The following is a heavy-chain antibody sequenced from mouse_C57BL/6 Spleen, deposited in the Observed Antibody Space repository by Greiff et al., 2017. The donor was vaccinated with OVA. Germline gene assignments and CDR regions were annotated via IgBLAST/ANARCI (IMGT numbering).Heavy chain of an antibody. J-gene: IGHJ3*01. CDR1: GFSLTSYG. D-gene: IGHD1-1*01. Sequence: QVQLKESGPGLVAPSQSLSITCTVSGFSLTSYGVSWVRQPPGKGLEWLGVIWGDGGTNYHSALISRLSISKDNSKSQVFLNQNTLQTDGTTTYYYAKEDGSSVWGQGTLVTVSA. V-gene: IGHV2-3*01. CDR3: AKEDGSSV. CDR2: IWGDGGT.